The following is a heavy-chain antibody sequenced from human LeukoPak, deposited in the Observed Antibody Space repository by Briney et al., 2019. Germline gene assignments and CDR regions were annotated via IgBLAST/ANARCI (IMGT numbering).Heavy chain of an antibody. CDR3: ARQFYVWGSYRHFDY. V-gene: IGHV4-39*01. J-gene: IGHJ4*02. D-gene: IGHD3-16*02. CDR1: GGSISSSSYY. CDR2: IYYSGST. Sequence: SETLSLTCTVSGGSISSSSYYWGWIRQPPGEGLEWIGSIYYSGSTYYNPSLKSRVTISVDTSKNQFSLKLSSVTAADTAVYYCARQFYVWGSYRHFDYWGQGTLVTVSS.